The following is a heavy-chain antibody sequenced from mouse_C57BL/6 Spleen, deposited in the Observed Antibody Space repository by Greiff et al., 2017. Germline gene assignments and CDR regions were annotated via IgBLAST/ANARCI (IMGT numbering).Heavy chain of an antibody. Sequence: EVQLKESGGGLVKPGGSLTLSCAASGFTFSDYGMHWVRQAPEKGLEWVAYNSSGSSTIYYADTVKGRFTISRDNAKNTLFLQMTSLGSEDPAMYYCASQGGSWFAYGGQGTLVTVAA. V-gene: IGHV5-17*01. CDR1: GFTFSDYG. J-gene: IGHJ3*01. CDR3: ASQGGSWFAY. CDR2: NSSGSSTI.